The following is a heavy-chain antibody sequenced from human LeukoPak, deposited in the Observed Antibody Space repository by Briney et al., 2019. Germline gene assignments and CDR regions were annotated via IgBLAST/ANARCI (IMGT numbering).Heavy chain of an antibody. CDR3: ARDGIAAARDGYNGYYYYYMDV. CDR2: IYSGGST. D-gene: IGHD5-24*01. CDR1: GGSISSYY. Sequence: PSETLSLTCTVSGGSISSYYWSWIRQPPGKGLEWVSVIYSGGSTYYAASVKGRFTISRDNSKNTLYLQMNSLRAEDTAVYYCARDGIAAARDGYNGYYYYYMDVWGKGTTVTVSS. J-gene: IGHJ6*03. V-gene: IGHV3-53*01.